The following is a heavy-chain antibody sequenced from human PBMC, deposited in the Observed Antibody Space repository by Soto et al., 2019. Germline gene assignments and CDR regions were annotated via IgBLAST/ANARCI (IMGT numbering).Heavy chain of an antibody. CDR1: GYTFTSYG. CDR2: ISAYNGNT. Sequence: QVQLVQSGAEVKKPGASVKVSCKASGYTFTSYGISWVRQAPGQGLEWMGWISAYNGNTNYAQKLQGRVTMTTDTSTSTAYMELRSLRSDDTAVYYCARDRKSSSWGTQWLGTHYYYYGMDVWGQGTTVTVSS. D-gene: IGHD6-13*01. J-gene: IGHJ6*02. V-gene: IGHV1-18*01. CDR3: ARDRKSSSWGTQWLGTHYYYYGMDV.